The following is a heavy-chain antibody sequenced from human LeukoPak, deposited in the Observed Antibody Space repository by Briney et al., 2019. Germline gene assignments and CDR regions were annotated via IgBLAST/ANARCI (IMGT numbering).Heavy chain of an antibody. D-gene: IGHD6-13*01. V-gene: IGHV4-34*01. Sequence: SETLSLTCAVYGGSFSGYYWSWIRQPPGKGLEWIGEINHSGSTNYNPSLKSRVTISVDTSKNQFSLKLSSVTAADTAVYYCARHEVGIAAAGWFDPWGQGTLVTVSS. CDR1: GGSFSGYY. CDR2: INHSGST. CDR3: ARHEVGIAAAGWFDP. J-gene: IGHJ5*02.